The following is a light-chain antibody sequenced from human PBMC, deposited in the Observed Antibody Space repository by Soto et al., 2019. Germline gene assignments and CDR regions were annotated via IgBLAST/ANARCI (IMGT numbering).Light chain of an antibody. J-gene: IGLJ2*01. V-gene: IGLV1-51*01. CDR1: ISNIGNNY. Sequence: QSVLTQPPSVSAAPGQKVTVSCSGSISNIGNNYVSWYQQVPGTAPKLLIYDTDNRPSGIPDRFSGSKSGTSATLDITGPQTGDEAEYYCGTWDSSLNAGVFGGGTKLTVL. CDR2: DTD. CDR3: GTWDSSLNAGV.